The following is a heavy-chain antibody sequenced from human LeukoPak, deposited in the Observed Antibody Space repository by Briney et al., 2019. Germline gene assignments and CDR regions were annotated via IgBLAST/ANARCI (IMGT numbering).Heavy chain of an antibody. J-gene: IGHJ3*02. Sequence: PSETLSLTCAVYGGSFSGYYWSWIRQPPGKGLEWIGEINHSGSTNYNPSLKSRVTISVDTSKNQFSLKLNSVTAADTAVYYCARGRYTYCGGDCFGTGAFDIWGQGTMVTVSS. D-gene: IGHD2-21*02. CDR3: ARGRYTYCGGDCFGTGAFDI. CDR2: INHSGST. V-gene: IGHV4-34*01. CDR1: GGSFSGYY.